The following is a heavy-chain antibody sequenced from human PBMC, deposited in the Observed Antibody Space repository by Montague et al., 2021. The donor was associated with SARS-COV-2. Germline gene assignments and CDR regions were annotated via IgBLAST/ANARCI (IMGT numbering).Heavy chain of an antibody. Sequence: CAISGDSDSIISLARNWIRQTPSRAPQWLGRTYHRSKWYNDYAVSVKSRITINPDTSKNQISLQLNSVTPEDTAVYYCSRTSASSDYWGQGTLVTVSS. J-gene: IGHJ4*02. CDR2: TYHRSKWYN. V-gene: IGHV6-1*01. CDR1: GDSDSIISLA. D-gene: IGHD1-26*01. CDR3: SRTSASSDY.